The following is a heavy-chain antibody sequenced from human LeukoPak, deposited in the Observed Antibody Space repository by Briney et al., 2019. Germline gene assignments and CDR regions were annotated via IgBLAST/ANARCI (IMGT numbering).Heavy chain of an antibody. V-gene: IGHV1-69*13. J-gene: IGHJ3*02. D-gene: IGHD1-26*01. CDR1: GGTFSSYA. Sequence: GASVKVSCKASGGTFSSYAISWVRQAPGQGLEWMGGIIPIFGTANYAQKFQGRVTITADESTSTAYMELSSLRSEDTAVYYCARDPYRFAFDIWGQGTVVLVSS. CDR2: IIPIFGTA. CDR3: ARDPYRFAFDI.